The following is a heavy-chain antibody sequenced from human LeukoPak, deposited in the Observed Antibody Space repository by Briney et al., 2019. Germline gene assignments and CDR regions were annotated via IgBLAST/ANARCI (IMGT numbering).Heavy chain of an antibody. CDR2: INHSGST. J-gene: IGHJ3*02. V-gene: IGHV4-34*01. D-gene: IGHD1-26*01. Sequence: SETLSLTCAVYGGSFSGYYWNWIRQPPGKGLEWIGEINHSGSTNYNPSLKSRVTISVDTSKNQFSLKLSSVTAADTAVYYCARGGGKRAFDIWGQGTMVTVSS. CDR1: GGSFSGYY. CDR3: ARGGGKRAFDI.